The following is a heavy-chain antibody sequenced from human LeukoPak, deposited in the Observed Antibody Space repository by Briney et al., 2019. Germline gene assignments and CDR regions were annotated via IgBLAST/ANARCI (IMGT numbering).Heavy chain of an antibody. CDR1: GYTFTGYY. V-gene: IGHV1-2*04. CDR2: INPNSGGT. J-gene: IGHJ4*02. CDR3: AKDVGKWESLHFFDY. Sequence: GASVKVSCKASGYTFTGYYMHWVRQAPGQGLEWMGWINPNSGGTNYAQKFQGWVTMTRDTSISTAYMELSRLRSDDTAVYYCAKDVGKWESLHFFDYWGQGTLVTVSS. D-gene: IGHD1-26*01.